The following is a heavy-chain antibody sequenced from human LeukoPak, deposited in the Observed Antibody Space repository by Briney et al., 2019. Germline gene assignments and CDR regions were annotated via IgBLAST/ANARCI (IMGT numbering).Heavy chain of an antibody. D-gene: IGHD3-10*01. CDR3: ARETPITMVRGVVNWFDP. J-gene: IGHJ5*02. V-gene: IGHV4-38-2*02. CDR2: IYHSGST. CDR1: GYSISSGYY. Sequence: SETLSLTCTVSGYSISSGYYWGWIRQPPGKGLEWIGSIYHSGSTYYNPSLKSRVTISVDTSKNQFSLKLSSVTAADTAVYYCARETPITMVRGVVNWFDPWGQGTLVTVSS.